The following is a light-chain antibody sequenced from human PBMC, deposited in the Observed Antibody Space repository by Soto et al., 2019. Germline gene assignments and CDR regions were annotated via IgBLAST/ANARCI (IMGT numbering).Light chain of an antibody. Sequence: SRCFLYAWVGDGVTSTCRASQGISSGLAWYQQKAGKSPKLLIYDASILESGVPSRFSGSGSGTDFTLTISSLQTEDLATYYSQQLNHCPHAFGGGTKVDIK. CDR3: QQLNHCPHA. CDR1: QGISSG. CDR2: DAS. V-gene: IGKV1D-13*01. J-gene: IGKJ4*02.